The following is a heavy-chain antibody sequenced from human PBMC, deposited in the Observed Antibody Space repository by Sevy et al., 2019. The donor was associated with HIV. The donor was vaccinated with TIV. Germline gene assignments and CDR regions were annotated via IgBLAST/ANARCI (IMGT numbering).Heavy chain of an antibody. V-gene: IGHV3-7*01. J-gene: IGHJ3*02. Sequence: GGSLRLSCAASGFTFSNYWMSWVRQAPGKGLEWVASIKQGGSEKYYVDSVKGRFTISRDNAKNSLYLQMNSLRVEDTAVYYCARGGDDGAFDIWGQGTMVTVSS. CDR1: GFTFSNYW. CDR2: IKQGGSEK. D-gene: IGHD2-21*02. CDR3: ARGGDDGAFDI.